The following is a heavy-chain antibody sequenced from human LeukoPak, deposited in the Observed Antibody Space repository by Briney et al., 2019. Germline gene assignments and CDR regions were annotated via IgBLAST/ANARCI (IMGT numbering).Heavy chain of an antibody. CDR1: GFTFSSYG. J-gene: IGHJ5*02. Sequence: GRSLRLSCAASGFTFSSYGMHWVRQAPGKGLEWVAVIWYDGSNKYYADSVKGRFTISRDNSKNTLYLQMNSLRAEDTAVYYCASGGVGQLVRPGWFDPWGQGTLVTVSS. D-gene: IGHD6-6*01. CDR3: ASGGVGQLVRPGWFDP. CDR2: IWYDGSNK. V-gene: IGHV3-33*01.